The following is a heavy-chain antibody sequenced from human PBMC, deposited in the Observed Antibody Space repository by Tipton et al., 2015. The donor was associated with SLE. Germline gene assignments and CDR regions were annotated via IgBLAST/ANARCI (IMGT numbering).Heavy chain of an antibody. CDR1: GFTFSSYA. CDR2: ISGGGGST. J-gene: IGHJ4*02. Sequence: QLVQSGGGLIQSGGSLRLSCATSGFTFSSYALSWVRRAPGKGLEWVSAISGGGGSTYYADFVKGRFSISIDKSKKTLFLQMNSRSVDDTATYYCAKFEKTADFYLDSWGQGTLVYVSS. D-gene: IGHD2/OR15-2a*01. CDR3: AKFEKTADFYLDS. V-gene: IGHV3-23*04.